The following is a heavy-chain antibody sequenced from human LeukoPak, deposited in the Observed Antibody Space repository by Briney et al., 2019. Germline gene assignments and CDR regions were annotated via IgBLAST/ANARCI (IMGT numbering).Heavy chain of an antibody. J-gene: IGHJ3*02. V-gene: IGHV1-69*05. Sequence: ASVKVSCKASGGTFSSYAISWVRQAPGQGLEWMGGIIPIFGTANYAQKFQGRVTITTDESTSTAYMELSSLKSEDTAVYYYARDGQREELGLRGGAFDIWGQGTMVTVSS. D-gene: IGHD1-7*01. CDR2: IIPIFGTA. CDR1: GGTFSSYA. CDR3: ARDGQREELGLRGGAFDI.